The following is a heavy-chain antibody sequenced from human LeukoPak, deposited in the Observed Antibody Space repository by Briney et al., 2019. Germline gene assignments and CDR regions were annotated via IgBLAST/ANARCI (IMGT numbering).Heavy chain of an antibody. Sequence: GVLRLSCSASGFTFSSFSMKWVRPAPGEGLGWGSSISSSSSYIYYADSVKGRFTISRDNAKNSLYLQMNSLRAEDTAVYYCARPVGSSGNDAFDILGQGTMVTVSS. CDR3: ARPVGSSGNDAFDI. V-gene: IGHV3-21*01. CDR2: ISSSSSYI. D-gene: IGHD6-13*01. CDR1: GFTFSSFS. J-gene: IGHJ3*02.